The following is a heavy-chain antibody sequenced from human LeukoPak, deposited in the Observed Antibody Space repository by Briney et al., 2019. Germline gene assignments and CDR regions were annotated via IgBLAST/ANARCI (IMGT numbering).Heavy chain of an antibody. J-gene: IGHJ5*02. V-gene: IGHV3-7*01. CDR2: IKQDGSEK. CDR3: AREVGEYSGYDSYNWFDP. Sequence: GGSLRLSCAASGFTFSSYWMSWVRQAPGKGLEWVANIKQDGSEKYYVDSVKGRFTISRDNAKDSLYLQMNSLRAEDTAVYYCAREVGEYSGYDSYNWFDPWGQGTLVTVSS. CDR1: GFTFSSYW. D-gene: IGHD5-12*01.